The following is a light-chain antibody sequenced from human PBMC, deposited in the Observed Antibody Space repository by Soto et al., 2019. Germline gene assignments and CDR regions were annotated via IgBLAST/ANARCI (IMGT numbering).Light chain of an antibody. J-gene: IGKJ5*01. CDR2: ATS. CDR3: QQYGSSIT. V-gene: IGKV3-20*01. CDR1: QPVSTSY. Sequence: EIVLTQSPGTLSVSPGERATLSCRPSQPVSTSYLAWFQKKPGQAPRLLIYATSKRATGIPDRFSGSGSGTDFTLNISRLEPEDFAVYYCQQYGSSITFGQGTRLEIK.